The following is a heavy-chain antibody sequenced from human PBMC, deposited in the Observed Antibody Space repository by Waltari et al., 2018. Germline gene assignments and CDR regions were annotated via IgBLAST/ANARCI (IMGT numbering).Heavy chain of an antibody. J-gene: IGHJ4*02. CDR3: ARERAGIAAAAPAPFDY. V-gene: IGHV4-38-2*02. CDR2: IYHSGST. D-gene: IGHD6-13*01. CDR1: GYSISSGYY. Sequence: QVQLQESGPGLVKPSETLSLTCAVSGYSISSGYYWGWIRQPPGKGLEWIGSIYHSGSTYYNPSLKSRVTISVDTSKNQFSLKRSSVTAADTAVYYCARERAGIAAAAPAPFDYWGPGTLVTVSS.